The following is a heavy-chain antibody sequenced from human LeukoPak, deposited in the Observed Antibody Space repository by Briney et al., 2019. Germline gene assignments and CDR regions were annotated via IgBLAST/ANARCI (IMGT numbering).Heavy chain of an antibody. CDR2: IYYTGST. CDR3: ARAREGYCSSTSCYPYFDY. D-gene: IGHD2-2*01. V-gene: IGHV4-59*11. Sequence: PSETLSLTCTVSRGSLSSHYWSWIPQLPGKGLECIGYIYYTGSTYYNPSLKSRVTISVDTSKKQFSLKLSSVTAADTAVYYCARAREGYCSSTSCYPYFDYWGLGTLVTVSS. J-gene: IGHJ4*02. CDR1: RGSLSSHY.